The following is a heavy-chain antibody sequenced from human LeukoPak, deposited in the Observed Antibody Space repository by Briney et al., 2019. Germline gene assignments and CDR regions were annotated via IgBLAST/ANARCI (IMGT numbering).Heavy chain of an antibody. J-gene: IGHJ3*02. CDR3: AGQWAVANTRRFAI. CDR2: LYSTGTT. CDR1: GNFISSGFY. V-gene: IGHV4-38-2*02. D-gene: IGHD6-19*01. Sequence: SETLSLTCTVSGNFISSGFYWVWLRQTPGKGIQWIGSLYSTGTTYSNPSLAGRVTVSTDASKNQLSLKLRSVTAADTAVYYCAGQWAVANTRRFAIWGQGSRVTVSS.